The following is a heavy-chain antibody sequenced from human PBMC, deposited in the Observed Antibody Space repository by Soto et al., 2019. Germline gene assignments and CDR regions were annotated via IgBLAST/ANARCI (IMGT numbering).Heavy chain of an antibody. Sequence: GGSLRLSCTASGFTFGDYAMSWFRQAPGEGLEWVGFIKNKAYGGTTDYAASVKGRFTISRDDSKSIAYLQMNSLKMEDTAMYYFTRDSGCGGDCYENYFDYWGQGTLVTVSS. CDR1: GFTFGDYA. V-gene: IGHV3-49*03. CDR2: IKNKAYGGTT. D-gene: IGHD2-21*02. J-gene: IGHJ4*02. CDR3: TRDSGCGGDCYENYFDY.